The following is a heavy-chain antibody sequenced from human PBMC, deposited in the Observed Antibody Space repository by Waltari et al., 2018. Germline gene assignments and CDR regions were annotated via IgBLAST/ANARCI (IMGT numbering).Heavy chain of an antibody. J-gene: IGHJ4*02. CDR1: GGSFSGYY. CDR2: INHSGST. V-gene: IGHV4-34*01. D-gene: IGHD6-6*01. CDR3: ARGNTGYSSSSNSNYFDY. Sequence: QVQLQQWGAGLLKPSETLSLTCAVYGGSFSGYYWSWIRQPPGKGLEWIGEINHSGSTNYNPSLKSRVTISVDTSKNQFSLKLSSVTAADTAVYYCARGNTGYSSSSNSNYFDYWGQGTLVTVSS.